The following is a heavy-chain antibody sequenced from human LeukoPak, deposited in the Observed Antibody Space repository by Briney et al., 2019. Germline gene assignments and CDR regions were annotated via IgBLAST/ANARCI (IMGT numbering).Heavy chain of an antibody. J-gene: IGHJ3*02. D-gene: IGHD3-22*01. CDR2: VWSDGRNK. V-gene: IGHV3-33*01. CDR3: ARDADYSESSGLAALDI. CDR1: GFSIRTYG. Sequence: GGSLRLSCAASGFSIRTYGMHWVRQAPGKGLEWLAAVWSDGRNKFYEESVKGRINISRDNSKSTLYLQMNSLRAEDTAVYYCARDADYSESSGLAALDIWGQGTMVTVSS.